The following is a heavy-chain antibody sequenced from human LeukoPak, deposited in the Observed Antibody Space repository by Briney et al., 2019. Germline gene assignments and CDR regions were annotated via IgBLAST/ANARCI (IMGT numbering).Heavy chain of an antibody. CDR2: ISSSGSTI. CDR3: ARSPFRQQVEPFDY. D-gene: IGHD6-13*01. V-gene: IGHV3-11*01. J-gene: IGHJ4*02. CDR1: GFTFSDYY. Sequence: GGSLRLSCAASGFTFSDYYMSWIRQAPGKGLEWVSYISSSGSTIYYADSVKGRFTISRDNAKNSLYLQMNSLRAEDTAVYYCARSPFRQQVEPFDYWGQGALVTVSS.